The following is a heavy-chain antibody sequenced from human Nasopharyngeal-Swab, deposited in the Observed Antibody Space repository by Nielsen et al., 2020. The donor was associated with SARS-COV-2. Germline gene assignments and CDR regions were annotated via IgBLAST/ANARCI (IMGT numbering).Heavy chain of an antibody. CDR3: AREPQLGEEDWFDP. V-gene: IGHV3-30*03. Sequence: GESLKISCAASGFTFSSYGMHWVRQAPGKGLEWVAVISYDGSNKYYADSVKGRFTISRDNSKNTLYPQMNSLRAEDTAVYYCAREPQLGEEDWFDPWGQGTLVTVSS. J-gene: IGHJ5*02. D-gene: IGHD7-27*01. CDR2: ISYDGSNK. CDR1: GFTFSSYG.